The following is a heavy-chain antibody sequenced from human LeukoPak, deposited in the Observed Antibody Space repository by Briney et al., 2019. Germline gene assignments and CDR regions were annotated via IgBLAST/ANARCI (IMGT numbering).Heavy chain of an antibody. CDR3: AAARLYYDFWSGENWFDP. CDR2: IVVGSGNT. CDR1: GFTFTSSA. V-gene: IGHV1-58*01. D-gene: IGHD3-3*01. Sequence: GASVKASCKASGFTFTSSAVQWVRQARGQRLEWIGWIVVGSGNTNYAQKFQERVTITRDMSTSTAYMELSSLRSEDTAVYYCAAARLYYDFWSGENWFDPWGQGTLVPVSS. J-gene: IGHJ5*02.